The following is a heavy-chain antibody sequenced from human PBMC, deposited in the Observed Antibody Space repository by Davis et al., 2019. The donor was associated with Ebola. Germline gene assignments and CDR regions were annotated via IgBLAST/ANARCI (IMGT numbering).Heavy chain of an antibody. CDR3: ARNNGDYDKFDF. D-gene: IGHD4-17*01. CDR1: GFTFSSYW. V-gene: IGHV3-74*01. CDR2: INSDGTTT. J-gene: IGHJ4*02. Sequence: GESLKISCAASGFTFSSYWMHWVRQVPGKGLVWVSRINSDGTTTRYADSVRGRFTISRDNAKNTLSLQMNSLRVEDTAMYFCARNNGDYDKFDFWGQGTLVTVSS.